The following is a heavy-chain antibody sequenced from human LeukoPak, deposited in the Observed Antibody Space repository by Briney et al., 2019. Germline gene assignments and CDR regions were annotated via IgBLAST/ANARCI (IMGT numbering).Heavy chain of an antibody. V-gene: IGHV1-8*01. CDR3: ARANDFWSGYYYGMDV. CDR2: MSPNSGDT. CDR1: GYTFTSYD. D-gene: IGHD3-3*01. J-gene: IGHJ6*02. Sequence: ASVKVSCKASGYTFTSYDFNWVRQATGQRPEWMGWMSPNSGDTGYAQKFQDRVTMTRNTSISTAYMELSSLRSEDTAVYYCARANDFWSGYYYGMDVWGQGTTVTVSS.